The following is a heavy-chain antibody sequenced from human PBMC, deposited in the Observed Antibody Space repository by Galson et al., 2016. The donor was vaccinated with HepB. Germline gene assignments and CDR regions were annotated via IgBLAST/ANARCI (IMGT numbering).Heavy chain of an antibody. CDR1: GFTFSSYA. D-gene: IGHD1-26*01. CDR3: AKAQWEIRHAMDV. J-gene: IGHJ6*02. V-gene: IGHV3-30*04. Sequence: SLRLSCAASGFTFSSYAMHWVRQAPGKGLEWVAIISYGGTDMYYADSVKGRFTISRDNSNNTLYLQMNSLRAEDTAVYYCAKAQWEIRHAMDVWGQGTTVSVSS. CDR2: ISYGGTDM.